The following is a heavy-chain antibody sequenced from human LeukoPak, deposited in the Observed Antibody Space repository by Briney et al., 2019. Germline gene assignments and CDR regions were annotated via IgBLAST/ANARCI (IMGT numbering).Heavy chain of an antibody. CDR2: INSNTGDP. CDR1: GYSFTNYA. V-gene: IGHV7-4-1*02. J-gene: IGHJ4*02. D-gene: IGHD3-10*01. Sequence: GASVKVSCKASGYSFTNYAVNWVRQAPGQGLEWMGRINSNTGDPTYAQGFTGRFVFSLDTSVSTAYLQISSLKAEDTAVYYCARGSGSGLPAYWGQGTLVTVSS. CDR3: ARGSGSGLPAY.